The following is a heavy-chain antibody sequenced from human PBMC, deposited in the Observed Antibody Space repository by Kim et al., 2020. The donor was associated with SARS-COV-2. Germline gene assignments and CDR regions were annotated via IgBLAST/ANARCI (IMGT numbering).Heavy chain of an antibody. CDR1: GFTFSSYE. V-gene: IGHV3-48*03. J-gene: IGHJ6*02. D-gene: IGHD3-9*01. Sequence: GGSLRLSCGASGFTFSSYEMNWVRQAPGKGLEWVSYISSRGSTIYYADSVKGRFTISRDNAKNSLYLQMNSLRAEDTAVYYCARAKFDWLLYSYGMDVWGQGTTVTVSS. CDR3: ARAKFDWLLYSYGMDV. CDR2: ISSRGSTI.